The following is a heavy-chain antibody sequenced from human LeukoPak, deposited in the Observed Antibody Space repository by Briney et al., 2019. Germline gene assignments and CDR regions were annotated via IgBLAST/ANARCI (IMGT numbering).Heavy chain of an antibody. CDR1: GYTFTGYY. CDR3: AREPATMVRGVLLGRFDP. CDR2: INPDSGGT. J-gene: IGHJ5*02. V-gene: IGHV1-2*06. Sequence: ASVTVSFTASGYTFTGYYMHWVRQAPGQGLEWMGRINPDSGGTNYAQKFQGRVTMTRDTSISTAYMDLSRLRSDDTAVYYCAREPATMVRGVLLGRFDPWGQGTLVTVSS. D-gene: IGHD3-10*01.